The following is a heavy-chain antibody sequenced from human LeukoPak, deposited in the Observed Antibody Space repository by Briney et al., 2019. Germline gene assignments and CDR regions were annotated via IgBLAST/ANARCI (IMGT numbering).Heavy chain of an antibody. Sequence: PGGSLRLSCAASGFTFSSYSMNWVRQAPGKGLEWVSSISSSSTYIYYADSVKGRFTMSRDNAKNSLYLQMNSLRAEDTAVYYCARDPALAARGDYWGQGTLVTVSS. CDR3: ARDPALAARGDY. V-gene: IGHV3-21*01. D-gene: IGHD6-6*01. CDR2: ISSSSTYI. J-gene: IGHJ4*02. CDR1: GFTFSSYS.